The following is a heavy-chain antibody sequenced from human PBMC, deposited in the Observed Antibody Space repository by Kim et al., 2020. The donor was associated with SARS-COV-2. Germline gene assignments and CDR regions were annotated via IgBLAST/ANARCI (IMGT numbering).Heavy chain of an antibody. J-gene: IGHJ4*02. D-gene: IGHD3-10*01. CDR3: ARDGEGSGTYLDH. V-gene: IGHV3-30*07. Sequence: DSVKVRFTISSDTYSNTLSLQMDSLRTEDTAVYYCARDGEGSGTYLDHWGQGTLVTVSS.